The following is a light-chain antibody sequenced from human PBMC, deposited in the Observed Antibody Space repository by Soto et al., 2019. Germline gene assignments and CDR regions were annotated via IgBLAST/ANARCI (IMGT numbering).Light chain of an antibody. Sequence: EIVMTQSPATLSVSPGERATLSCRASQSVSSNLAWYQQKPGQAPRLLVYTASTRATGIPPRFIGSGSGTEFTLTIRSLEYEDFAVYHCQQYDDWPWTFGQGTKVEIK. CDR1: QSVSSN. V-gene: IGKV3-15*01. CDR3: QQYDDWPWT. J-gene: IGKJ1*01. CDR2: TAS.